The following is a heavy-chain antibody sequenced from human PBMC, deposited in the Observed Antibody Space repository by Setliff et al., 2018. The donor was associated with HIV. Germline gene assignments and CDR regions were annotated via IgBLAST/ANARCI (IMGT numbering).Heavy chain of an antibody. CDR1: GYTFTDYY. V-gene: IGHV1-2*06. D-gene: IGHD3-22*01. J-gene: IGHJ3*02. CDR3: ARDGYYDSSGYSAFDI. Sequence: AASVKVSCKASGYTFTDYYIHWVRQAPGQGLEWMGRINPNNGGTNYAQKFQGRVTVTRDTSISTAYMELSRLRSDDTAVYYCARDGYYDSSGYSAFDIWGQGTMVTVSS. CDR2: INPNNGGT.